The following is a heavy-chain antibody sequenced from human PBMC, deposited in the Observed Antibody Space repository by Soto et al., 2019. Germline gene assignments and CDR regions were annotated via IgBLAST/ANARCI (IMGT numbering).Heavy chain of an antibody. J-gene: IGHJ6*02. CDR1: GFTFSSYG. Sequence: QVQLVESGGGVVQPGRSLRLSCAASGFTFSSYGMHWVRQAPGKGLEWVAVISYDGSNKYYADSVKGRFTISRDNSKNTLYLQMNSLRAEDTAVYYCAKDGPTRYYDFWSGYYTPYGMDVWGQGTTVTVSS. D-gene: IGHD3-3*01. V-gene: IGHV3-30*18. CDR3: AKDGPTRYYDFWSGYYTPYGMDV. CDR2: ISYDGSNK.